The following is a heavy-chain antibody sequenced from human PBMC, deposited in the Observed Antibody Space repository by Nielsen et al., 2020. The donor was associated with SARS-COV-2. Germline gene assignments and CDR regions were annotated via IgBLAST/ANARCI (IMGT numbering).Heavy chain of an antibody. V-gene: IGHV3-74*03. CDR3: ARLWDDGYYFDTGPYDY. Sequence: GGSLRLSCAASGFIFSNYRMHWVRRAPGKGLVWVSHINPDETKTTYADSVKGRFTISRDNAKNTLYLQMNSLRAEDTAVYYCARLWDDGYYFDTGPYDYWGQGTLVTVSS. CDR2: INPDETKT. CDR1: GFIFSNYR. D-gene: IGHD3-22*01. J-gene: IGHJ4*02.